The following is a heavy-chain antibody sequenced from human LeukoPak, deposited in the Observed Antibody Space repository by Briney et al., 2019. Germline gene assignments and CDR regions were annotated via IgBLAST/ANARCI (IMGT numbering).Heavy chain of an antibody. D-gene: IGHD5-24*01. V-gene: IGHV3-30*04. CDR1: GFTFSSHA. CDR2: ISYDGSNK. Sequence: GGSLRLSCAASGFTFSSHAMHWVRQAPGKGLEWVAVISYDGSNKYYADSVKGRFTISRDNSKNTLYLQMNSLRAEDTAVYYCARGRRDGYFDAFDIWGQGTMVTVSS. J-gene: IGHJ3*02. CDR3: ARGRRDGYFDAFDI.